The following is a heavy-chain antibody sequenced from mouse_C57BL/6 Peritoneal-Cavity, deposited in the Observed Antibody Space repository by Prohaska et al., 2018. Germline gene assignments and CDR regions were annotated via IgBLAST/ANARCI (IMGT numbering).Heavy chain of an antibody. CDR2: IYPGDGDT. V-gene: IGHV1-82*01. Sequence: PGASVKISCKASGYAFSSSWMNWVKQRPGQGLEWIGRIYPGDGDTNYNGKFKGKATLTADKSSSTAYMQLSSLTSEDSEAYFCARGEGAWFAYWGQGTLVTVSA. CDR3: ARGEGAWFAY. CDR1: GYAFSSSW. J-gene: IGHJ3*01.